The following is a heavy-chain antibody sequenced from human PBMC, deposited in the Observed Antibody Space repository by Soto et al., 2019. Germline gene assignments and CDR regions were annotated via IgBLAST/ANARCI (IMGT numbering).Heavy chain of an antibody. D-gene: IGHD3-10*01. CDR3: ARDPDNMADYHYGMDV. Sequence: WGSLRLSCATSVFTFSIYLMHWVGQAPGRGLVWVSLINSDGSSTSYADSVNGRFTISRDNAKNTLYLQMNSLRAEDTAVYYCARDPDNMADYHYGMDVWGQGTTVTVSS. V-gene: IGHV3-74*01. CDR2: INSDGSST. CDR1: VFTFSIYL. J-gene: IGHJ6*01.